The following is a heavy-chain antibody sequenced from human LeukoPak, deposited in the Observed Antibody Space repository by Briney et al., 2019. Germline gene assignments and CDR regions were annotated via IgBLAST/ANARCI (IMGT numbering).Heavy chain of an antibody. Sequence: SETLSLTCTISGGSINSDFWSWIRQPPGKGLEWIGYIYYSGTTNYNPSLKSRVTISVDTSKNQFSLKLSSATAADTAVYYCARMPPILGYFDLGWFDPWGQGTLVTVSS. CDR2: IYYSGTT. V-gene: IGHV4-59*01. CDR3: ARMPPILGYFDLGWFDP. CDR1: GGSINSDF. J-gene: IGHJ5*02. D-gene: IGHD3-9*01.